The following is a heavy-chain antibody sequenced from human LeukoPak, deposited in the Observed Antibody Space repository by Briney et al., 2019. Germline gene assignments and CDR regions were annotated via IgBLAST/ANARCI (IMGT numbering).Heavy chain of an antibody. CDR1: GYTFTSYN. CDR2: ISAYNGDT. CDR3: ARGGTYNWFDP. D-gene: IGHD1-1*01. V-gene: IGHV1-18*04. J-gene: IGHJ5*02. Sequence: ASVKVSCEASGYTFTSYNINWLRQAPGQGLEWMGWISAYNGDTNYAQKFQGRVTMTTDTATSAAFMELRSLRSDDTAVYYCARGGTYNWFDPWGHGTLVTVSS.